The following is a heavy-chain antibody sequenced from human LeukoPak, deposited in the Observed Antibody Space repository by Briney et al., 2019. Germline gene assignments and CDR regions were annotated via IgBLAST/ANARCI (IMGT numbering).Heavy chain of an antibody. V-gene: IGHV3-21*01. Sequence: PGGSLRLSCAASGFTFSSHSMNWVRQAPGKGLEWVSSISSSSGYIYYADSVKGRFTISRDNAKSSLYLQMNSLRVEDTAVYYCARGHGGNSYGLPSWGQGTLVTVSS. D-gene: IGHD5-18*01. CDR2: ISSSSGYI. CDR1: GFTFSSHS. CDR3: ARGHGGNSYGLPS. J-gene: IGHJ4*02.